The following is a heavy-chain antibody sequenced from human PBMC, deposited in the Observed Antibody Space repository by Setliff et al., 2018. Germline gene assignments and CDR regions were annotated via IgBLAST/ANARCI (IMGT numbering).Heavy chain of an antibody. J-gene: IGHJ4*02. D-gene: IGHD1-1*01. Sequence: ASVKVSCKASGYSFTSYDINWVRLAAGQGLEWMGWVSPIDDGKPGYAQKVQGRVTITWVTSISTAYMELASLISEDTAVYYCARAGDAATGRKGVFEYWGQGTLVTVSS. CDR3: ARAGDAATGRKGVFEY. CDR2: VSPIDDGKP. CDR1: GYSFTSYD. V-gene: IGHV1-8*01.